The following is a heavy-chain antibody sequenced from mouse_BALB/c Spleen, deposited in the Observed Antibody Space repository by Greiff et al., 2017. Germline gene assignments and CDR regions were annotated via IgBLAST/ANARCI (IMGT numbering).Heavy chain of an antibody. CDR2: ILPGSGST. CDR1: GYTFSSYW. V-gene: IGHV1-9*01. D-gene: IGHD2-1*01. J-gene: IGHJ3*01. Sequence: QVHVKQSGAELMKPGASVKIYCKATGYTFSSYWIEWVKQRPGHGLEWIGEILPGSGSTNYNEKFKGKATFTADTSSNTAYMQLSSLTSEDSAVYYCARSGDGTGGFAYWGQGTLVTVSA. CDR3: ARSGDGTGGFAY.